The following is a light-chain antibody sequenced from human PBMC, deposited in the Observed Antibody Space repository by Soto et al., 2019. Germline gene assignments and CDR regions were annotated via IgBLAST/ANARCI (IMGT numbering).Light chain of an antibody. CDR3: LSYDSSLSGSVV. Sequence: QPVLTQPPSVSGAPGQRVTISCTGSSSNIGAGYDVHWYQQLPGTAPKLLIYGNSNRPSGVPDRFSGSKSGTSASLAITGLQAEDEADYYCLSYDSSLSGSVVFGGGTKPTVL. J-gene: IGLJ2*01. CDR2: GNS. V-gene: IGLV1-40*01. CDR1: SSNIGAGYD.